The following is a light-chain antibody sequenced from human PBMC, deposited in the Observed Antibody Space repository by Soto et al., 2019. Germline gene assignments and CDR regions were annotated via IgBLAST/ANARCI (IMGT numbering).Light chain of an antibody. CDR1: QCVSSY. V-gene: IGKV3-11*01. CDR2: DAS. J-gene: IGKJ4*01. Sequence: EIVLTQSPATLSSSPGERATLSCRASQCVSSYLAWYQQKPGQAPRLLIYDASNSATGIPARFSGSGSGTDSTLTISSLEPEAFAVYYCQQHNNWPPGLTFGGGTKVEIK. CDR3: QQHNNWPPGLT.